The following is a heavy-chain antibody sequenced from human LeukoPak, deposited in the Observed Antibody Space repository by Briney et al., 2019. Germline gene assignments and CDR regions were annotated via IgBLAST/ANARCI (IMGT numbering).Heavy chain of an antibody. CDR3: ARELYSSGWYGNGAFDI. Sequence: GGSLRLSCEASGFSFSSYSINWVRQSPGKGLEWISYISSSGSSIYYADSVKGRFAISRDNAKNSVYLQMNSLGVEDTAVYYCARELYSSGWYGNGAFDIWGQGTMVTVSS. D-gene: IGHD6-19*01. J-gene: IGHJ3*02. CDR1: GFSFSSYS. V-gene: IGHV3-48*01. CDR2: ISSSGSSI.